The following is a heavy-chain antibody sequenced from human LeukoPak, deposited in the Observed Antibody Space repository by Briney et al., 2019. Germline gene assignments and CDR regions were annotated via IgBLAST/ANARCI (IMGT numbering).Heavy chain of an antibody. J-gene: IGHJ5*02. CDR3: ARGDPHADL. CDR2: ITISGHTK. V-gene: IGHV3-48*03. Sequence: GGSLRLSCAASGFDISTYEMNWVRQAPGKGLEWIADITISGHTKNYADSVKGRFTISRDNARTSLYLQMNSLRVEDTGVYYCARGDPHADLWGQGTLVTVSS. CDR1: GFDISTYE.